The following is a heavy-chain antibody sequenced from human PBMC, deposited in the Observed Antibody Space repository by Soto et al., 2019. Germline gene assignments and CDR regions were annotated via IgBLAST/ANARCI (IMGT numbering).Heavy chain of an antibody. J-gene: IGHJ4*02. D-gene: IGHD3-16*01. V-gene: IGHV4-59*01. Sequence: SETLSLTCTVSGGPISSYYWSWIRQPPGKGLEWIGYIYYSGSTNYNPSLKSRVTISVDTSKNQFSLKLSSVTAADTAVYYCATEFGGYFDYWGQGTLVTVSS. CDR2: IYYSGST. CDR1: GGPISSYY. CDR3: ATEFGGYFDY.